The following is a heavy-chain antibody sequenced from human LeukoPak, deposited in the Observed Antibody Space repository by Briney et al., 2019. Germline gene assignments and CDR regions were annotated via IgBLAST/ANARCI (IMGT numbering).Heavy chain of an antibody. Sequence: GGPLRPSCAASGFTFNNYAMHWVRQAPGKGLERVALVSYDGSKTYSADSVKGRFTISRDNSKNTLSLQMDSLRAEDTAVYFCARNPSAKVSERGDYWGQGTLVTVSS. CDR2: VSYDGSKT. CDR1: GFTFNNYA. D-gene: IGHD1-1*01. J-gene: IGHJ4*02. CDR3: ARNPSAKVSERGDY. V-gene: IGHV3-30*16.